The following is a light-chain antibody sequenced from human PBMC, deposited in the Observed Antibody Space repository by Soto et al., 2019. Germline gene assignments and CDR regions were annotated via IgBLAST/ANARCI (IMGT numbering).Light chain of an antibody. J-gene: IGKJ1*01. Sequence: EIVLTQSPGTLSVSPGERATLSCRASQSVNNNLAWYQQKPGQAPRLLIYTASTRATGVPARFSGTGSGTEFTLHITGLQSDDFAVYYCQPYDNWPRTFGQGTKVEIQ. CDR2: TAS. CDR1: QSVNNN. CDR3: QPYDNWPRT. V-gene: IGKV3-15*01.